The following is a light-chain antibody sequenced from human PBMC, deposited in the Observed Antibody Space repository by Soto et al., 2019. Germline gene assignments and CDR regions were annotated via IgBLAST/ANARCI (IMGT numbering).Light chain of an antibody. CDR1: QDISDC. Sequence: SQMTQSPSSLSASVGDRVTITCQASQDISDCLNWFQQKPGKAPKLLIYGASNLQTGVSSRFSGSASGTDGTCTIINVQPEDIATYYGQQCKILPYTFGQGTKLEIK. J-gene: IGKJ2*01. V-gene: IGKV1-33*01. CDR2: GAS. CDR3: QQCKILPYT.